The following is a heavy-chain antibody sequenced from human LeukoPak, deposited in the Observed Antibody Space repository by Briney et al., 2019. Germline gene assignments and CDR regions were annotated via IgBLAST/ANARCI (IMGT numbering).Heavy chain of an antibody. CDR2: VSYDGTNK. CDR1: GFTFTTYG. D-gene: IGHD3-22*01. J-gene: IGHJ4*02. V-gene: IGHV3-30*03. Sequence: GGSLRLSCAASGFTFTTYGMHWVRQAPGKGLEWVAVVSYDGTNKYYADSVKGRFTISRDSSKNTLYLQMNSLRAEDTAVYYCARDMGSGYSFDYWGQGTLVTVSS. CDR3: ARDMGSGYSFDY.